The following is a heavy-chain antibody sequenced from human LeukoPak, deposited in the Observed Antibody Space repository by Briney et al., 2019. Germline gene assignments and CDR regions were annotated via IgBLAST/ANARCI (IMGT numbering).Heavy chain of an antibody. CDR1: GGPISSYY. Sequence: SETLSLTCTVSGGPISSYYWSWIRQPPGKGLEWIGYIYYSGSTNYNPSLKSRVTISVDTSKNQFSLKLSSVTAADTAVYYCARHSRYSSRWYLYYFDYWGQGTLVTVSS. CDR3: ARHSRYSSRWYLYYFDY. CDR2: IYYSGST. D-gene: IGHD6-13*01. J-gene: IGHJ4*02. V-gene: IGHV4-59*01.